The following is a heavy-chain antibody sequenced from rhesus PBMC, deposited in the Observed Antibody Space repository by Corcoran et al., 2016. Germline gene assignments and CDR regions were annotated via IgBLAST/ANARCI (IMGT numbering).Heavy chain of an antibody. D-gene: IGHD1-44*02. CDR3: ASGGSYNSLDV. Sequence: QVQLVQSGAEVKKPGASVKVSCKASGFPFGSYSIRWVRPAPGKGLEGRGVISPLVGITNYAEKFQGRVTMTADTSTSTAYMELSSLRSEDTAVYYCASGGSYNSLDVWGRGVLVTVSS. J-gene: IGHJ5-2*02. V-gene: IGHV1-198*02. CDR2: ISPLVGIT. CDR1: GFPFGSYS.